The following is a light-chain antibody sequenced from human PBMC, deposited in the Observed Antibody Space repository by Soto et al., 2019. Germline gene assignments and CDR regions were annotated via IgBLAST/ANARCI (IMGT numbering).Light chain of an antibody. CDR3: QQYNNWPPWT. J-gene: IGKJ1*01. CDR1: QDVSSD. Sequence: EIVMTQSPATLSVSPGERATLSCRASQDVSSDLAWYQQKPGQAPRLLIYGASTRAACTPVRFSGSGSGTEFTLTISSLQSEDFAVYYCQQYNNWPPWTFGQGTKVEVK. V-gene: IGKV3-15*01. CDR2: GAS.